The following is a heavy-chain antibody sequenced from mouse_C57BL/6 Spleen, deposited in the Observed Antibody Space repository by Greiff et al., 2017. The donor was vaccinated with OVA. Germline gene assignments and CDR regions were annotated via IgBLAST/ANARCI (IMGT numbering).Heavy chain of an antibody. D-gene: IGHD2-5*01. CDR1: GYTFTSYW. J-gene: IGHJ2*01. CDR3: ARGDYSNY. CDR2: IDPSDSYT. V-gene: IGHV1-69*01. Sequence: QVQLQQPGAELVMPGASVKLSCKASGYTFTSYWMHWVKQRPGQGLEWIGEIDPSDSYTNYNQKFKGKSTLTVDKSSSTAYMQLSSLTSADAAVYYCARGDYSNYWGQGTTLTVSS.